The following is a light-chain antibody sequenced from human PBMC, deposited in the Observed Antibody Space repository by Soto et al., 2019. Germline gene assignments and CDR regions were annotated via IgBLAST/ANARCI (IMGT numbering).Light chain of an antibody. CDR1: QSTSTY. V-gene: IGKV1-39*01. CDR3: QQGYMDPIT. J-gene: IGKJ5*01. CDR2: DAS. Sequence: DIQMTQSPSSLSASVGHRVTITCRASQSTSTYLNWYQKKPGKAPNLLIYDASRLQSGVPSRISGRGGGTDFKLCLSSVQPEDVATYLCQQGYMDPITFGQGTQLEI.